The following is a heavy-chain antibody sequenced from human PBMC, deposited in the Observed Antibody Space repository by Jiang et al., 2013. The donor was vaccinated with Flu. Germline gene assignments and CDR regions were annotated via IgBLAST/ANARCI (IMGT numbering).Heavy chain of an antibody. CDR2: IIPILGIA. Sequence: GAEVKKPGSSVKVSCKASGGTFSSYAISWVRQAPGQGLEWMGRIIPILGIANYAQKFQGRVTITADKSTSTAYMELSSLRSEDTAVYYCARASGYSSSWADYWGPGNPGHRLL. D-gene: IGHD6-13*01. V-gene: IGHV1-69*04. CDR3: ARASGYSSSWADY. J-gene: IGHJ4*02. CDR1: GGTFSSYA.